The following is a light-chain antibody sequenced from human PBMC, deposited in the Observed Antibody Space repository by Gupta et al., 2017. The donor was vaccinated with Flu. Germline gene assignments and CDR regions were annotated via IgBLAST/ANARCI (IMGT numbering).Light chain of an antibody. V-gene: IGLV3-1*01. J-gene: IGLJ3*02. Sequence: SPSNTANITCSGKRFGDRSVSRCRQSPVQFRVVVIYHDNQWPSGIPGRFSGSNSGITGTLTITRTQATDEGDYYCQAWDNSAVVFGGGTKLTVL. CDR1: RFGDRS. CDR3: QAWDNSAVV. CDR2: HDN.